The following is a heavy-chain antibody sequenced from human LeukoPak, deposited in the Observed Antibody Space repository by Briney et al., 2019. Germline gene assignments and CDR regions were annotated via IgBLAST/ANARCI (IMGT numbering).Heavy chain of an antibody. D-gene: IGHD3-22*01. Sequence: GGSLRLSCAASGFTFSSYWMSWVCQAPGKGVEWVANIKKDGSEKYYVDSVRGRFTIYRDNSKNSLYLQMNRLRVEDTAFYYCARDDLLHRNWFDPWGQGTLVTVSS. CDR3: ARDDLLHRNWFDP. CDR2: IKKDGSEK. V-gene: IGHV3-7*03. CDR1: GFTFSSYW. J-gene: IGHJ5*02.